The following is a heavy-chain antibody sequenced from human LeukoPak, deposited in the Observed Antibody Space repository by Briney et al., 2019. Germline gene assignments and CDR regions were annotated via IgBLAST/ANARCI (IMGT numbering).Heavy chain of an antibody. CDR3: ARDTEDQGGSGIDY. J-gene: IGHJ4*02. V-gene: IGHV4-31*03. CDR2: VYYSGRT. CDR1: GVSINRGDYY. Sequence: SETLSLTCTVSGVSINRGDYYWSWIRQHPGKGLVWIGYVYYSGRTYYNPSLKSRLTISLDTSRNQFSLKLSSVTAADTAIYYCARDTEDQGGSGIDYWGQGTLVTVSS. D-gene: IGHD2-15*01.